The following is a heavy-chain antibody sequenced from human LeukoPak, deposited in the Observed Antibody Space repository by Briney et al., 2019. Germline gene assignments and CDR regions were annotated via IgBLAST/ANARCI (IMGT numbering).Heavy chain of an antibody. CDR1: GYTFTGYY. CDR3: ARAPDYYDSSGYYWGSYYYMDV. V-gene: IGHV1-2*02. J-gene: IGHJ6*03. CDR2: INPNSGGT. D-gene: IGHD3-22*01. Sequence: ASVKVSCKASGYTFTGYYMHWVRQAPGQGLEWMGWINPNSGGTNYAQKFQGRVTMTRDTSISTAYMELSRLRSDDTAVYYCARAPDYYDSSGYYWGSYYYMDVWAKDTTVTVSS.